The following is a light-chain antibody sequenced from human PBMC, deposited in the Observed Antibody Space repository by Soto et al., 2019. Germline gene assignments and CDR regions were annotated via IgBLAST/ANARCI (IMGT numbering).Light chain of an antibody. J-gene: IGKJ4*01. CDR3: QQRSYWLT. CDR1: QSVSSY. Sequence: EIVLTQSPATLSLSPGEGATLSCRASQSVSSYLAWYQQKPGQAPRLPIYDASNRATGIPARFSGSGSGTDFTLTISSLEPEDFAVYYCQQRSYWLTFGGGTKVDIK. CDR2: DAS. V-gene: IGKV3-11*01.